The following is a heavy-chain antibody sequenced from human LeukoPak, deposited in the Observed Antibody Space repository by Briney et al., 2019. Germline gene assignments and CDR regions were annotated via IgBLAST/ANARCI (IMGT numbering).Heavy chain of an antibody. J-gene: IGHJ4*02. CDR1: GFTFRDYA. Sequence: PGGSLRLSCAASGFTFRDYAMSWVRQAPGKGLEWVSAISGSGGRTYYADSVKGRFTISRDNSKNTLSLQMNSLRAEDTAVYYCAKDSEDDFGDYLDYWGQGTLVTVSS. CDR3: AKDSEDDFGDYLDY. V-gene: IGHV3-23*01. CDR2: ISGSGGRT. D-gene: IGHD4-17*01.